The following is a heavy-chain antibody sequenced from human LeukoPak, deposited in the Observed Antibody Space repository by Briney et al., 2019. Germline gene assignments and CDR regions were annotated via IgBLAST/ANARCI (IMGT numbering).Heavy chain of an antibody. V-gene: IGHV1-8*01. CDR3: ARGRGLTGHYLAGY. CDR2: MNPNSGNT. J-gene: IGHJ4*02. CDR1: GYTFTSYD. Sequence: ASVKVSCKASGYTFTSYDINWVRQATGQGLEWMGWMNPNSGNTGYARKFQGRVTMTRNTSISTAYMELSSLRSEDTAVYYCARGRGLTGHYLAGYWGQGTLVTVSS. D-gene: IGHD3-9*01.